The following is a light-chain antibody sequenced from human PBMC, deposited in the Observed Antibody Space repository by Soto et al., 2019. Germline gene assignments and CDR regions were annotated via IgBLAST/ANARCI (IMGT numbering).Light chain of an antibody. V-gene: IGKV1-27*01. J-gene: IGKJ4*01. CDR3: QKYNTDPQT. Sequence: DFQMTQSPSSLSASVGDRFAITCRASQSFSTYLSWYQQKPGKVPKVLXSGMSTLQSGVPSRFSGSGYGTEFTLTISNLQPEDVEPYYCQKYNTDPQTFGGGTKVDIK. CDR1: QSFSTY. CDR2: GMS.